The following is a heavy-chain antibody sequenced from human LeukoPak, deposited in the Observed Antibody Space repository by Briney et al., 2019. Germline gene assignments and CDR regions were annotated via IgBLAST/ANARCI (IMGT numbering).Heavy chain of an antibody. Sequence: PGGSLRLSCAASGFTFRNYWMGWVRQAPGKGLEWVANTKPDGTAEYYADSVRGRFTTSRDNANNFLYLQMNSLRGEHTAVYYCARDGGLHTNFDYWGQGTLVTVSS. J-gene: IGHJ4*02. V-gene: IGHV3-7*01. D-gene: IGHD2-15*01. CDR2: TKPDGTAE. CDR1: GFTFRNYW. CDR3: ARDGGLHTNFDY.